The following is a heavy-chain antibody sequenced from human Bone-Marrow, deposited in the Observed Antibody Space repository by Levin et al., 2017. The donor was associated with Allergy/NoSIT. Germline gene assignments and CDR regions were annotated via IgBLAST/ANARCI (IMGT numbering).Heavy chain of an antibody. J-gene: IGHJ4*02. CDR2: INPNSGGT. Sequence: GESLKISCKASGYTFTGYYMHWVRQAPGQGLEWMGWINPNSGGTNYAQKFQGRVTMTRDTSISTAYMELSRLRSDDTAVYYCARETVKMITMIVVVSDGGFDYWGQGTLVTVSS. V-gene: IGHV1-2*02. D-gene: IGHD3-22*01. CDR3: ARETVKMITMIVVVSDGGFDY. CDR1: GYTFTGYY.